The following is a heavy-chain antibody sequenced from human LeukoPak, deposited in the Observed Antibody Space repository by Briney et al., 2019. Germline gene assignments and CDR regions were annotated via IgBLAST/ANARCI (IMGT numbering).Heavy chain of an antibody. D-gene: IGHD3-9*01. Sequence: GGSLRLSCAASGFTFSSYAMSWVRLAPRKGLEWVSVVSGSGSSTDYADSVKGRFTISRDNSKNTLYLQMSSLSAEDTAVYYCAKMNVLTGYYTPNFDFWGQGTLVTVSS. J-gene: IGHJ4*02. CDR3: AKMNVLTGYYTPNFDF. V-gene: IGHV3-23*01. CDR1: GFTFSSYA. CDR2: VSGSGSST.